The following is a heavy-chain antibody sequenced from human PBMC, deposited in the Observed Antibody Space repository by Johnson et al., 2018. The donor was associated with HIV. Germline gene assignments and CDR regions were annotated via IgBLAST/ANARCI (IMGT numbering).Heavy chain of an antibody. CDR3: ARDLSVESYQLLSVFSYAFDI. CDR1: GFTVSSYA. Sequence: QVQLVESGGGLVQPGGSLRLSCAASGFTVSSYAMHWVRQAPGKGLDWVAVISYDGSNKYYADSVKGRFTISRDNSKNTLYLQMNSLRAEDTAVYYCARDLSVESYQLLSVFSYAFDIWGQGTMVTVSS. J-gene: IGHJ3*02. V-gene: IGHV3-30-3*01. CDR2: ISYDGSNK. D-gene: IGHD2-2*01.